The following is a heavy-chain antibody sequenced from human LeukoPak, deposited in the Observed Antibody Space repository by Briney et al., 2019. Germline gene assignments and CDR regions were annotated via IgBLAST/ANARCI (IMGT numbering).Heavy chain of an antibody. J-gene: IGHJ4*02. CDR3: ARTARYSSSWYVY. CDR2: IYTSGST. V-gene: IGHV4-61*02. Sequence: TSETLSLTCTVSGGSTSSGSYYWSWIRQPAGKGLEWIGRIYTSGSTNYNPSLKSRVTISVDTSKNQFSLKLSSVTAADTAVYYCARTARYSSSWYVYWGQGTLVTVSS. D-gene: IGHD6-13*01. CDR1: GGSTSSGSYY.